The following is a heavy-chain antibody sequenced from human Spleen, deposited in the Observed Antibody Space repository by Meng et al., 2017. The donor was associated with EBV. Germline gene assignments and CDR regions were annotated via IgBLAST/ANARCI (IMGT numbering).Heavy chain of an antibody. CDR2: VYYSGST. Sequence: VQLQSSVPGLVKPSQTLSLTCTVSGGSVSSTSYYWSWIRQPPGKRLEWIGYVYYSGSTNYNPSLKSRVTISVDTSKNQFSLNLYSVTAADTAVYYCARENPARGNWFDPWGQGALVTVPS. V-gene: IGHV4-61*01. CDR1: GGSVSSTSYY. J-gene: IGHJ5*02. D-gene: IGHD3-10*01. CDR3: ARENPARGNWFDP.